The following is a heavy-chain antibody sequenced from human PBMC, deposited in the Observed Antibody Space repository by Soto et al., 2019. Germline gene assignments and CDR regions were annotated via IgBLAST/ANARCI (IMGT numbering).Heavy chain of an antibody. D-gene: IGHD6-19*01. CDR3: ARVLIAVAGTLSAFDI. CDR1: GDITSIGGSS. J-gene: IGHJ3*02. Sequence: PSENLSLTYGVSGDITSIGGSSWAWIRQPPGKGLEWIGEIYHSGTPNYNPSLKSRVTISVDKSKNQSSLKRRSVTAADTAVYYCARVLIAVAGTLSAFDIWGQGTMVTVSS. CDR2: IYHSGTP. V-gene: IGHV4-30-2*01.